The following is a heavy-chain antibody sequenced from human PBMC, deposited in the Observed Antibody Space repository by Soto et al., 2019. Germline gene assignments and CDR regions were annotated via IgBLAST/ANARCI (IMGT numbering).Heavy chain of an antibody. CDR2: IYYSGST. Sequence: PWKTLSLTCTVSGGSISSYYWSWIRQPPGKGLEWIGYIYYSGSTNYNPSLKSRVTISVDTSKNQFTLKLSSVTAADTAVYYCARLYGLDAFDIWGQGTMVTVSS. J-gene: IGHJ3*02. CDR1: GGSISSYY. D-gene: IGHD3-16*02. CDR3: ARLYGLDAFDI. V-gene: IGHV4-59*08.